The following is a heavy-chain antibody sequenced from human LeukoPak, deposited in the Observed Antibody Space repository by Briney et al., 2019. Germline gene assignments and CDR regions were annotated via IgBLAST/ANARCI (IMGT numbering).Heavy chain of an antibody. Sequence: SETLSLTCTVSGGSIRSYYWSWVRQPPGKGLEGIGYIYYSGNTNYNPSLKSRVTISVDTSENQFSLKLSSVTAADTAVYYCARPYSGGWYGAFDIWGQGTMVTVSS. V-gene: IGHV4-59*08. CDR2: IYYSGNT. J-gene: IGHJ3*02. D-gene: IGHD6-19*01. CDR3: ARPYSGGWYGAFDI. CDR1: GGSIRSYY.